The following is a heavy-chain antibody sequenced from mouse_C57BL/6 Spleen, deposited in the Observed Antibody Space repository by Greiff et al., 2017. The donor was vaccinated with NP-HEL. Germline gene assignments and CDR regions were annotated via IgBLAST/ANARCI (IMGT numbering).Heavy chain of an antibody. Sequence: VQLKESGPELVKPGASVKMSCKASGYTFTDYNMHWVKQSHGKSLEWIGYINPNNGGTSYNQKFKGKATLTVNKSSSTAYMELRSLTSEDSAVYYCARGEPNYQGYYFDYWGQGTTLTVSS. J-gene: IGHJ2*01. CDR3: ARGEPNYQGYYFDY. V-gene: IGHV1-22*01. CDR1: GYTFTDYN. CDR2: INPNNGGT. D-gene: IGHD2-1*01.